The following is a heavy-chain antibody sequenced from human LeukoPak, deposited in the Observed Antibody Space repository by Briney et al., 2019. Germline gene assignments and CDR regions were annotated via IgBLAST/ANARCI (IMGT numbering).Heavy chain of an antibody. V-gene: IGHV3-21*04. CDR3: ARGPRGVYYYYGMDV. D-gene: IGHD3-10*01. CDR1: GFTFSSYS. CDR2: ISSSSSYI. J-gene: IGHJ6*02. Sequence: GGSLRLSCAASGFTFSSYSMNWVRQAPGKGLEWVSSISSSSSYIYYADSVKGRFTISRDNAKNSLYLQMNSLRAEDTAVYYCARGPRGVYYYYGMDVWGQGTTVTVSS.